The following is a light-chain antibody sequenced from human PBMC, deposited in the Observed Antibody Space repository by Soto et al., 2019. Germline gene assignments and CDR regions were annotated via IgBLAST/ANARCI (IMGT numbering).Light chain of an antibody. Sequence: QSALTQPASVSGSPGQSISISCTGTSSDVVTYNLVSWYQQHPGKAPTVLIYEGTKRPSGVSNRFSGSKSGNTASLTISGLQTEDEADYYCYSYAGSSTSWVFGGGTQLTVL. CDR2: EGT. J-gene: IGLJ3*02. CDR3: YSYAGSSTSWV. CDR1: SSDVVTYNL. V-gene: IGLV2-23*01.